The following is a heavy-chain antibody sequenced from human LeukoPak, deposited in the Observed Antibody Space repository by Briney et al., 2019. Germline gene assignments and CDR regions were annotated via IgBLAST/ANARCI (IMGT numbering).Heavy chain of an antibody. V-gene: IGHV3-48*02. CDR3: VRDHNYYFGY. CDR1: GFTLSSYN. J-gene: IGHJ4*02. Sequence: PGGSLRLSCAASGFTLSSYNMNWVRQAPGKGLEWISYITTSIDIISYADSVKGRFTISRDNAKSSLYLQMDSLRDEDTAVYYCVRDHNYYFGYWGQGILVT. CDR2: ITTSIDII.